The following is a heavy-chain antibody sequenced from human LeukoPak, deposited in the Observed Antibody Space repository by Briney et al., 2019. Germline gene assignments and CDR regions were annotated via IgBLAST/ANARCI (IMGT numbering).Heavy chain of an antibody. CDR1: GGSISSYY. J-gene: IGHJ4*01. V-gene: IGHV4-59*08. D-gene: IGHD1-26*01. CDR3: ARHPVGATPFDY. Sequence: SSETLSLTCTVSGGSISSYYWSWIRQPPGKGLEWIGYIYYSGSTNYNPSLKSRVTISVDTSKNQFSLKLSSVTAADTAVYYCARHPVGATPFDYLGQGTPGTGSS. CDR2: IYYSGST.